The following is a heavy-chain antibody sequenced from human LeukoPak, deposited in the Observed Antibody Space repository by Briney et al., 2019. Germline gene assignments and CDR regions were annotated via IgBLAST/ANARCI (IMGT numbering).Heavy chain of an antibody. D-gene: IGHD3-9*01. V-gene: IGHV3-30*02. CDR1: GFTFSSYG. J-gene: IGHJ4*02. CDR2: IRYDGSNK. CDR3: AKVLTPSDILTGYPFDY. Sequence: QAGGSLRLSCAASGFTFSSYGMHWVRQAPGKGLEWVAFIRYDGSNKYYADSVKGRFTISRDNSKNTLYLQMNSLRAEDTAVYYCAKVLTPSDILTGYPFDYWGQGTLVTVSS.